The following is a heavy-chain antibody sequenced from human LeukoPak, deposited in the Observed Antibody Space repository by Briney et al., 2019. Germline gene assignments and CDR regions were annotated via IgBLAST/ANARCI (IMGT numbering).Heavy chain of an antibody. Sequence: GGSLRLSCTVSGFTVSSNSMSWVRQAPGKGLEWVSFIYSDNTHYSDSVKGRFTISRDNSKNTLYLQMNSLRAEDTAVYYCARGPPYYGSAINWFDPWGQGTLVTVSS. V-gene: IGHV3-53*01. J-gene: IGHJ5*02. D-gene: IGHD3-10*01. CDR1: GFTVSSNS. CDR3: ARGPPYYGSAINWFDP. CDR2: IYSDNT.